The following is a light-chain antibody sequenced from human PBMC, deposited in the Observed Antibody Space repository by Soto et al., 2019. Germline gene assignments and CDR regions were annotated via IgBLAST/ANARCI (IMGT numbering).Light chain of an antibody. J-gene: IGKJ3*01. Sequence: AIQLTQSPSSLSASVGDRVTITCRASQGISSALAWYQQKPGKAPKLLIYDASSLESGVPSRFSGSGSGTDFTITISRLQPEDFATYYCQQFNSYSFGPGTNVDIK. V-gene: IGKV1-13*02. CDR3: QQFNSYS. CDR1: QGISSA. CDR2: DAS.